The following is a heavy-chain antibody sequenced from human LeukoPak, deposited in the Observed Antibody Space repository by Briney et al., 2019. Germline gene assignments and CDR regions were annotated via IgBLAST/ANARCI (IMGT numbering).Heavy chain of an antibody. CDR3: AKDRARRGYSYGYRGEYYFDY. D-gene: IGHD5-18*01. CDR1: GFTFSSYG. CDR2: ISYDGSNK. J-gene: IGHJ4*02. Sequence: GGSLRLSCAVSGFTFSSYGMHWVRQAPGKGLEWVAVISYDGSNKYYADSVKGRFTISRDNSKNTLYLQMNSLRAEDTAVYYCAKDRARRGYSYGYRGEYYFDYWGQGTLVTVSS. V-gene: IGHV3-30*18.